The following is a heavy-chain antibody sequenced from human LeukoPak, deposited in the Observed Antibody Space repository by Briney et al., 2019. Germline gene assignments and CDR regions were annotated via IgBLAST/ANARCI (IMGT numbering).Heavy chain of an antibody. Sequence: SGRSLRLSCAASGFTFDDYAMHWVRQAPGKGLEWVSGISWNSGSIGYADSVKGRFTISRDNAKNSLYLQMNSLRAEDMALYYCAKSSNYDILTGDFDYWGQGTLVTDSS. CDR2: ISWNSGSI. J-gene: IGHJ4*02. D-gene: IGHD3-9*01. CDR1: GFTFDDYA. V-gene: IGHV3-9*03. CDR3: AKSSNYDILTGDFDY.